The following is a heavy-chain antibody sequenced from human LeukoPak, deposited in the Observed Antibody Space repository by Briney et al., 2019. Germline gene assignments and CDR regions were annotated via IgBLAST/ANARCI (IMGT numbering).Heavy chain of an antibody. J-gene: IGHJ4*02. CDR1: GFALTSYS. D-gene: IGHD5-18*01. CDR3: ARGGYTYGLDS. Sequence: GGSLRLSCAASGFALTSYSMNWVRPAPGKGLEWISYLSAAGRTIYYADSVQGRFSISRDTAKNTVSLQMGSLRADDTTVYYCARGGYTYGLDSWGQGVLVVVSS. CDR2: LSAAGRTI. V-gene: IGHV3-48*01.